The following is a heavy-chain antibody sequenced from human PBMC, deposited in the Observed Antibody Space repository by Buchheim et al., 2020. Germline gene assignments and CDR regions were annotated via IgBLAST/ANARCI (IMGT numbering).Heavy chain of an antibody. J-gene: IGHJ6*02. V-gene: IGHV3-7*01. D-gene: IGHD3-3*01. CDR1: GFTFSSYW. CDR3: ARAAPYYDFWSGYYSQYYYYYGMDV. Sequence: EVQLVESGGGLVQPGGSLRLSCAASGFTFSSYWMSWVRQAPGKGLEWVANIKQDGSEKYYVESVKGRFTISRDNAKNSLYLQMNSLRAEDTAVYYCARAAPYYDFWSGYYSQYYYYYGMDVWGQGTT. CDR2: IKQDGSEK.